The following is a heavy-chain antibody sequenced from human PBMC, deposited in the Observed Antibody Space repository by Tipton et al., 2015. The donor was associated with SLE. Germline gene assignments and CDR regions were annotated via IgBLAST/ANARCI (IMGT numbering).Heavy chain of an antibody. CDR1: GGSISSGAFY. CDR3: ARGGLGVSYYYYMDV. J-gene: IGHJ6*03. CDR2: IYYSGST. D-gene: IGHD1-26*01. Sequence: TLSLTCTVSGGSISSGAFYWTWIRQRPGEGLEWIGHIYYSGSTYYNPSLKSRVTILVDTSDDQFSLKLSSVTAADTAVYYCARGGLGVSYYYYMDVWGKGTTVTVSS. V-gene: IGHV4-31*03.